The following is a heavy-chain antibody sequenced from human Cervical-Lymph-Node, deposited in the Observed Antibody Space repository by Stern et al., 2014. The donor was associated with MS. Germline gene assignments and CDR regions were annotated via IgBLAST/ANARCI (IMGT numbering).Heavy chain of an antibody. V-gene: IGHV1-18*01. D-gene: IGHD2-8*01. Sequence: VQLVQSGTEVKKPGASVLVSCKASGYTFTTYGITWGRQAPGQGLEWMGWISADSGNTKYAQKFQDRVTMTRATTTGTAYMEVRSLRSEDTAVYYCARDKMHAFDYWGQGTQVTVPS. CDR1: GYTFTTYG. CDR2: ISADSGNT. CDR3: ARDKMHAFDY. J-gene: IGHJ4*02.